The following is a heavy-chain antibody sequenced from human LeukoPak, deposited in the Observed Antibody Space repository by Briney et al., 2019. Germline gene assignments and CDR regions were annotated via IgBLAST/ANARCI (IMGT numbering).Heavy chain of an antibody. J-gene: IGHJ5*02. CDR2: MNPNNGNT. D-gene: IGHD2-2*02. CDR3: VRDGEGAAISVNYWFDP. CDR1: GFTFTSYD. Sequence: VSVKVSCKASGFTFTSYDINWVRQASGQGLEWMGWMNPNNGNTGYAQKFQGRVTMTRDTSISTAYMELRGLRSEDTAVYYCVRDGEGAAISVNYWFDPWGQGTLVTVSS. V-gene: IGHV1-8*01.